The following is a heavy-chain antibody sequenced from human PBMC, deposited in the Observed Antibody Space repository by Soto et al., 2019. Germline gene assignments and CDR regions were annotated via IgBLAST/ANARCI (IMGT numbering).Heavy chain of an antibody. CDR2: IKSKTDGGTT. J-gene: IGHJ3*02. CDR1: GFTFSNAW. V-gene: IGHV3-15*01. CDR3: TTSYYDILTGYPDAFDI. D-gene: IGHD3-9*01. Sequence: RRLSCAASGFTFSNAWMSWVRQAPGKGLEWVGRIKSKTDGGTTDYAAPVKGRFTISRDDSKNTLYLQMNSLKTEDTAVYYCTTSYYDILTGYPDAFDIWGQGTMATVSS.